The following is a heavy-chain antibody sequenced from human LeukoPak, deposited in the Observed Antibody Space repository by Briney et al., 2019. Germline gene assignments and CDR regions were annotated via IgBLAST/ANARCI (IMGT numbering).Heavy chain of an antibody. CDR3: GRRRIDCSDTGCYVDY. J-gene: IGHJ4*02. D-gene: IGHD2-15*01. CDR1: GYTFTGYY. CDR2: MNPNRGDT. Sequence: ASVKVSCKACGYTFTGYYIHWMRPAPGYRLEWMGWMNPNRGDTSYAQKFQGRVTMTMDTPINTAYMELSGLTSDDTAVYYCGRRRIDCSDTGCYVDYWGQGTLVTVSS. V-gene: IGHV1-2*02.